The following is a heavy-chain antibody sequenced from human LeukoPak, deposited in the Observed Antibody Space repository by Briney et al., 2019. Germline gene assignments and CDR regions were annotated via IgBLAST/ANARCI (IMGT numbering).Heavy chain of an antibody. D-gene: IGHD6-19*01. CDR2: MNPNSGNT. CDR3: ARASGWPNNWFDP. CDR1: GYTITSYD. Sequence: GASVKVSCKASGYTITSYDINWVRQATGQGLEWMGWMNPNSGNTGYAQKFQGRVTMTRNTSISTAYMELSSLRSEDTAVYYCARASGWPNNWFDPWGQGTLVTVSS. V-gene: IGHV1-8*01. J-gene: IGHJ5*02.